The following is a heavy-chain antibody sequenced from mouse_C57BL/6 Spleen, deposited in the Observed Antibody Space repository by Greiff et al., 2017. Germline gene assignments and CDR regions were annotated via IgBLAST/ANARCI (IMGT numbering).Heavy chain of an antibody. V-gene: IGHV1-55*01. CDR2: IYPGSGST. CDR1: GYTFTSYW. CDR3: ARWMGSSYVVSFDY. D-gene: IGHD1-1*01. Sequence: QVQLKQSGAELVKPGASVKMSCKASGYTFTSYWITWVKQRPGQGLEWIGDIYPGSGSTNYNEKFKSKATLTVDTSSSTAYMQLSSLTSEDSAVYYCARWMGSSYVVSFDYWGQGTTLTVSS. J-gene: IGHJ2*01.